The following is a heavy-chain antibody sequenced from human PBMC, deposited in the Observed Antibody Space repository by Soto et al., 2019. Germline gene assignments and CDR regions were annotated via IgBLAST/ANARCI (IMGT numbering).Heavy chain of an antibody. D-gene: IGHD3-3*01. J-gene: IGHJ4*02. Sequence: SETLSLTCTVSGGSVSSGSYYWSWIRQPPGKGLEWIGYIYYSGSTNYNPSLKSRVTISVDTSKNQFSLKLSSVTAADTAVYYCARGTNYDFWSGPFFDYWGQGTLVTVPS. CDR2: IYYSGST. CDR3: ARGTNYDFWSGPFFDY. V-gene: IGHV4-61*01. CDR1: GGSVSSGSYY.